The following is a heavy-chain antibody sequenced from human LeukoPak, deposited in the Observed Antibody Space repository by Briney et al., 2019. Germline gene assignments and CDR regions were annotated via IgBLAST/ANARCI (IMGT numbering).Heavy chain of an antibody. CDR2: INPKSGGT. J-gene: IGHJ4*02. Sequence: ASVKVSCKASGYIFTGYYMHWVRQAPGQGLEWMGWINPKSGGTNYAQKFQSRVTMTRDTSISTAYMELSRLRSDDTAVYYCARDEPITAGERGDYWGQGTLVTVSS. CDR3: ARDEPITAGERGDY. V-gene: IGHV1-2*02. D-gene: IGHD6-13*01. CDR1: GYIFTGYY.